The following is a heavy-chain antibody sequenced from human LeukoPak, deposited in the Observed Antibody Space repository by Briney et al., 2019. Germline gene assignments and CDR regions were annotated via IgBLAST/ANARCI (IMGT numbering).Heavy chain of an antibody. Sequence: GGSLRLSCAASGFNFITYTMNWVRQAPGKGLEGVSSISSSSSYIYYADSVKGRFTISRDNAKNSLYLQMDSLRAEDTAVYYCARSIAAAANFDYWGQGTLVTVSS. J-gene: IGHJ4*02. D-gene: IGHD6-13*01. CDR3: ARSIAAAANFDY. CDR1: GFNFITYT. V-gene: IGHV3-21*01. CDR2: ISSSSSYI.